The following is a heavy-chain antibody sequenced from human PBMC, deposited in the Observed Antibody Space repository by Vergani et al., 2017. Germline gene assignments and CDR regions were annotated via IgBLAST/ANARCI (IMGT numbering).Heavy chain of an antibody. CDR2: IKQDGSEK. CDR1: GFTFSSYW. CDR3: ARELPEGYCSSTSCYSDYYYGMDV. D-gene: IGHD2-2*02. Sequence: EVQLVESGGGLVQPGGSLRLSCAASGFTFSSYWMSWVRQAPGKGLEWVANIKQDGSEKYYVDSVKGRFTISRDNAKNSLYLQMNSLRAEDTAVYYCARELPEGYCSSTSCYSDYYYGMDVWGQGTTVTVSS. V-gene: IGHV3-7*03. J-gene: IGHJ6*02.